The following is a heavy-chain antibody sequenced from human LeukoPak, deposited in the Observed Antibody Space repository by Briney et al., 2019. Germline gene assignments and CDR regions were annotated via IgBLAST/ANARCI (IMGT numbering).Heavy chain of an antibody. J-gene: IGHJ3*02. CDR2: IYSGGST. CDR3: ARSGSYSDAFDI. D-gene: IGHD1-26*01. CDR1: GFTFSSYA. V-gene: IGHV3-53*01. Sequence: GGSLRLSCAASGFTFSSYAMHWVRQAPGKGLEWVSVIYSGGSTYYADSVKGRFTISRDNSKNTLYLQMNSLRAEDTAVYYCARSGSYSDAFDIWGQGTMVTVSS.